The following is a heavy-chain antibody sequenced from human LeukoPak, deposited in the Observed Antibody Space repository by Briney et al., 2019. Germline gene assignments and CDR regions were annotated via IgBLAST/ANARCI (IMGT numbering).Heavy chain of an antibody. CDR1: GGSISSYY. Sequence: PSETLSLTCAVSGGSISSYYWSWIRQPPGKGLEWIGYIYYSGSTNYNPSLKSRVTISVDTSKNQFSLKLSSVTAADTAVYYCARRVGGYMDVWGKGTTVTISS. D-gene: IGHD3-3*01. CDR3: ARRVGGYMDV. J-gene: IGHJ6*03. V-gene: IGHV4-59*12. CDR2: IYYSGST.